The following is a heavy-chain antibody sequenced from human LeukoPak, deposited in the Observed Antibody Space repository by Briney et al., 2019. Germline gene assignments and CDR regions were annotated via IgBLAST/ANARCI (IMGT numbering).Heavy chain of an antibody. CDR1: GYTFTDYY. CDR2: ITPNSGGT. Sequence: GASVKVSCKAPGYTFTDYYIHWVRQAPGQGLEWMGRITPNSGGTIYAQTFQGRFTMTRDTSISTAYMELSRLRSDDTAVYYCARIKVTSDGALWGQGTLVTVSS. D-gene: IGHD5-18*01. CDR3: ARIKVTSDGAL. J-gene: IGHJ4*02. V-gene: IGHV1-2*02.